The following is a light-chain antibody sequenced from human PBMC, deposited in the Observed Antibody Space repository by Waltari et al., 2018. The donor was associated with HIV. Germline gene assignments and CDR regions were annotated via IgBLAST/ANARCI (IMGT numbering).Light chain of an antibody. Sequence: EIVLTQSPDTLSVSPGQSATLSCRASQSISASQLAWYQQKPGQAPRLVIYGASTRATGIPDMFSGSGSGTDVALTISRLEPEDSAVFYCQQYGRLPITFGLGTRLEIK. CDR3: QQYGRLPIT. J-gene: IGKJ5*01. CDR2: GAS. V-gene: IGKV3-20*01. CDR1: QSISASQ.